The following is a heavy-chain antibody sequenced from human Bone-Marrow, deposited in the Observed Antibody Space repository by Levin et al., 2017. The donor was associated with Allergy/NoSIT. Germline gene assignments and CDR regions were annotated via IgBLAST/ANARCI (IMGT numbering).Heavy chain of an antibody. CDR3: ARDRGDYAENDY. Sequence: GGSLRLSCAASGFTFSSYSMNWVRQAPGKGLEWVSSISSSSSYIYYADSVKGRFTISRDNAKNSLYLQMNSLRAEDTAVYYCARDRGDYAENDYWGQGTLVTVSS. D-gene: IGHD4-17*01. CDR1: GFTFSSYS. V-gene: IGHV3-21*01. CDR2: ISSSSSYI. J-gene: IGHJ4*02.